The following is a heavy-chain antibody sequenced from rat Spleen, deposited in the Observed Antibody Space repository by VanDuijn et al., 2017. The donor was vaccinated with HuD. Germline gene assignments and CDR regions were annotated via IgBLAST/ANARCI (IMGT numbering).Heavy chain of an antibody. Sequence: EVKLVESGGGLVQPGRSLKLSCAASGFSFSDYDMSWVRQAPRKSLEWVATINYDGSSISYRDTVKGRFTISRDNAKSTLYLQMDSLRSEDTATYYCARPFGYNGYWYFDFWGPGTMVTVSS. CDR3: ARPFGYNGYWYFDF. D-gene: IGHD1-9*01. CDR2: INYDGSSI. V-gene: IGHV5-7*01. CDR1: GFSFSDYD. J-gene: IGHJ1*01.